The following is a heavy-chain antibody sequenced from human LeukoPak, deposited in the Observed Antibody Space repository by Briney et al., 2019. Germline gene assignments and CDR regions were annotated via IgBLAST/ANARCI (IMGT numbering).Heavy chain of an antibody. J-gene: IGHJ4*02. CDR1: GGSISSSSYY. CDR2: IYTSGST. V-gene: IGHV4-61*02. Sequence: SETLSLTCTVSGGSISSSSYYWGWIRQPPGKGLEWIGRIYTSGSTNYNPSLKSRVTISVDTSKNQFSLKLSSVTAADTAVYYCARGYYGSGSTGSFDYWGQGTLVTVSS. D-gene: IGHD3-10*01. CDR3: ARGYYGSGSTGSFDY.